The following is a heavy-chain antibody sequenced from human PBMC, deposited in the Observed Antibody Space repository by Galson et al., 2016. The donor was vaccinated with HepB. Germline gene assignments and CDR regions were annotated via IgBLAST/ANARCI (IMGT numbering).Heavy chain of an antibody. CDR1: GGSFSGYY. V-gene: IGHV4-34*01. CDR2: IYHSGST. J-gene: IGHJ6*03. CDR3: ARGDNPDYGDYASAYYYMDV. D-gene: IGHD4-17*01. Sequence: ETLSLTCAVYGGSFSGYYWSWIRQPPGKGLEWIGEIYHSGSTNYNPSLKSRVTISVDKSKNQFSLKLSSLTAADTAVYYCARGDNPDYGDYASAYYYMDVWGKGTTVTVSS.